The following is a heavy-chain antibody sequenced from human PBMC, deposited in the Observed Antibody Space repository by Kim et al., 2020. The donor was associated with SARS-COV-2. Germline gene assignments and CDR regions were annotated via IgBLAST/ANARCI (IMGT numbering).Heavy chain of an antibody. Sequence: IKYAVSVKGRFTLSRDNAKNSRYLQMNSLRAEDTAVYYCARESDVAGNDYWGQGTLVTVSS. CDR2: I. CDR3: ARESDVAGNDY. V-gene: IGHV3-48*03. J-gene: IGHJ4*02. D-gene: IGHD6-19*01.